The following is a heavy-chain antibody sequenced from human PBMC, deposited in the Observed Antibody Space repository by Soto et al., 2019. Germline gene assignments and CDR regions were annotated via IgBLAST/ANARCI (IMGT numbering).Heavy chain of an antibody. J-gene: IGHJ4*02. CDR1: GYTFTSYY. D-gene: IGHD3-10*01. Sequence: QVQLVQSGAEVKKPGASVKVSCKASGYTFTSYYMHWVRQAPGQGLEWMGIINPSGGSTSYAQKFQGRVTMTRDTSTSTAYTTLSSLRSEDPVVYCCAKDQYVGFGELLGFDFWGQGTLVTVSS. V-gene: IGHV1-46*03. CDR2: INPSGGST. CDR3: AKDQYVGFGELLGFDF.